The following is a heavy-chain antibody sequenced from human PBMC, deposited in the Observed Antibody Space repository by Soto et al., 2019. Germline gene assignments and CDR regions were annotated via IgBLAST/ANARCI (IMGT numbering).Heavy chain of an antibody. CDR3: AKDREGYYGSGRAFDV. Sequence: QVQLVESGGGVVQPGRSLRLSCAASGFTFSSYAMHWVRQTPGKGLEWVAVISYDGRNKYYADSMKGRFTMSRDNSKNTLDLQMNSLRAEDTAVYYCAKDREGYYGSGRAFDVWGQGTMVTVSS. V-gene: IGHV3-30*04. D-gene: IGHD3-10*01. CDR1: GFTFSSYA. CDR2: ISYDGRNK. J-gene: IGHJ3*01.